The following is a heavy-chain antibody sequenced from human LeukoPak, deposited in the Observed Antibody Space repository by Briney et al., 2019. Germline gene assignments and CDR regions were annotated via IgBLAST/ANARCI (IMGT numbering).Heavy chain of an antibody. V-gene: IGHV3-48*03. J-gene: IGHJ4*02. CDR3: AREVYSSGWSSFDY. CDR1: GFTFSSYE. Sequence: GGSLRLSCAASGFTFSSYEMNWVRQGPGKGLEWVSYISRSGSTIYYADSVKGRFTISRDNAKNSLYLQMNSLRVEDTAVYYCAREVYSSGWSSFDYWGQGTLVTVSS. CDR2: ISRSGSTI. D-gene: IGHD6-19*01.